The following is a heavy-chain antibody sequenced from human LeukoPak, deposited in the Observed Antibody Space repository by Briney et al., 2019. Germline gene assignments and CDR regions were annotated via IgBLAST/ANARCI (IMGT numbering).Heavy chain of an antibody. V-gene: IGHV4-61*02. Sequence: SETLSLTCTVSGGSISSSSYYWSWIRQPAGKGLEWIGRIYTSGSTNYNPSLKSRVTISVDTSKNQFSLKLSSVTAADTAVYYCARGDYYDSSGYYYDAFDIWGQGTMVTVSS. D-gene: IGHD3-22*01. CDR3: ARGDYYDSSGYYYDAFDI. J-gene: IGHJ3*02. CDR1: GGSISSSSYY. CDR2: IYTSGST.